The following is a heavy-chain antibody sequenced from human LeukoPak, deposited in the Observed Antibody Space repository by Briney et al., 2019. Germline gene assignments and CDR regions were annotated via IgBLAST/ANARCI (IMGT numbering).Heavy chain of an antibody. Sequence: GASVTVSCKASGYTFTSYGISWVRQAPGQGLEWMGWISAYNGNTNYAQKLQGRVTMTTDTSTSTAYMELRSLRSDDTAVYYCARSMRQQLVHDYYYYYYMDVWGKGTTVTVSS. CDR1: GYTFTSYG. V-gene: IGHV1-18*01. CDR3: ARSMRQQLVHDYYYYYYMDV. D-gene: IGHD6-13*01. CDR2: ISAYNGNT. J-gene: IGHJ6*03.